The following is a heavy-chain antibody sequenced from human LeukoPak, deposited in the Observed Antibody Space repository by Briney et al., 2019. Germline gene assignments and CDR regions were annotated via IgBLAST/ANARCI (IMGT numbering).Heavy chain of an antibody. CDR1: VGTFSSYA. V-gene: IGHV1-69*05. Sequence: SVKVSCKASVGTFSSYAISWVRQAPGQGVEWMGRIIPIFVTANYAQKFQGRVTITTDESTSTAYMELSRLRSEDTAVYYCASDPTSYSGSYYLPYWGQGTLVTVSS. D-gene: IGHD1-26*01. CDR3: ASDPTSYSGSYYLPY. J-gene: IGHJ4*02. CDR2: IIPIFVTA.